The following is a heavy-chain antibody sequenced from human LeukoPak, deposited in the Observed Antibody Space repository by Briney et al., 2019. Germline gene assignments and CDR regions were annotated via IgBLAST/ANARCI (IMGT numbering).Heavy chain of an antibody. D-gene: IGHD3-3*01. V-gene: IGHV3-66*01. CDR1: GFTVSSNY. CDR2: IYSGGST. Sequence: GGSLRLSCAASGFTVSSNYMSWVRQAPGKGLEWVSVIYSGGSTYYADSVKGRFTISRDNSKNTPYLQMNSLRAEDTAVYYCASTGNYDFWSGHRPPYYYYGMDVWGQGTTVTVSS. J-gene: IGHJ6*02. CDR3: ASTGNYDFWSGHRPPYYYYGMDV.